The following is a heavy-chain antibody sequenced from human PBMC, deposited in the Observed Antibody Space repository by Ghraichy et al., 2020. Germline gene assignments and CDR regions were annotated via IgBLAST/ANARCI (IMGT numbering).Heavy chain of an antibody. CDR2: ISSSSTYI. J-gene: IGHJ4*02. CDR1: GFTFNSYS. Sequence: GESLNISCSASGFTFNSYSMNWVRQAPGKGLEWVSSISSSSTYIYYADSLKGRFTISRDNAKNSLYLQMNSLRAEDTAVFYCARGIEWPPYFDYWGQGTLVTVSS. V-gene: IGHV3-21*01. CDR3: ARGIEWPPYFDY. D-gene: IGHD3-3*01.